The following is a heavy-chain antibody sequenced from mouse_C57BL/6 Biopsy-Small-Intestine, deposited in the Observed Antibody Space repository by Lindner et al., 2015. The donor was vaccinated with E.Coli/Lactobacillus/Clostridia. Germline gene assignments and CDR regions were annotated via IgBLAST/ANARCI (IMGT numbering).Heavy chain of an antibody. CDR2: IYPRDGRS. D-gene: IGHD6-2*01. CDR1: GYTFINYD. J-gene: IGHJ2*01. V-gene: IGHV1-85*01. CDR3: ARWSPFDS. Sequence: VQLQESGPELVKPGTSVKLSCKASGYTFINYDINWVKQRPGQGLEWIGWIYPRDGRSKYNEKFRGKATLTLDTSSSTAYMELHSLTSEDSAVYFCARWSPFDSWGQGTTLTVSA.